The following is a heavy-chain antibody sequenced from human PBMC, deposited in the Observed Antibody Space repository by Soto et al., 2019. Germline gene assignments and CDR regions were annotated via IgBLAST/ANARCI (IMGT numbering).Heavy chain of an antibody. D-gene: IGHD2-15*01. Sequence: GGSLRLSCAASGFTFSSYAMSWVRQAPGKGLEWVSAISGSGGSTYYADSVKGRFTISRDNSKNTLYLQMNSLRAEDTAVYYCAKDYCSGGSCSLHGVYYFDYWGQGTLVTVSS. V-gene: IGHV3-23*01. CDR1: GFTFSSYA. J-gene: IGHJ4*02. CDR3: AKDYCSGGSCSLHGVYYFDY. CDR2: ISGSGGST.